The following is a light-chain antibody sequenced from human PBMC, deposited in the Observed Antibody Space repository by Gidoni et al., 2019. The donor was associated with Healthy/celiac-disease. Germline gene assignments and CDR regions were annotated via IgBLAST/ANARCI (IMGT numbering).Light chain of an antibody. CDR3: QQYDNPRYT. CDR1: HDIINY. Sequence: DIQMTQSPSSLSASVGDRVTITGQASHDIINYLNWYHQKQGKAPKLHIYDASHLETGVPSRFSGSGSGTDFTFTISSLQPDAIATYYCQQYDNPRYTFGQGTKLEIK. V-gene: IGKV1-33*01. J-gene: IGKJ2*01. CDR2: DAS.